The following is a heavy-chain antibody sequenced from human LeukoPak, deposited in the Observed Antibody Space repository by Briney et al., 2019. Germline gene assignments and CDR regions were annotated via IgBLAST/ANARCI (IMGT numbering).Heavy chain of an antibody. D-gene: IGHD6-13*01. CDR2: INPNSGGT. CDR3: ARDFPIAAAAAPDY. V-gene: IGHV1-2*02. Sequence: GASVKVSCKASGYTFTGYYMHWVRQAPGQGLEWMGWINPNSGGTNYAQKFQGRVTMTRDTSISTAYMELSRLRSDDTAVYYCARDFPIAAAAAPDYWGQGTLVTVSS. CDR1: GYTFTGYY. J-gene: IGHJ4*02.